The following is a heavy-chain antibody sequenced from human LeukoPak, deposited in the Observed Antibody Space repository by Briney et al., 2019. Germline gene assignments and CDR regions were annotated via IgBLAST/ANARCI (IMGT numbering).Heavy chain of an antibody. CDR1: GFTVSSNY. V-gene: IGHV3-66*02. Sequence: GGSLRLSCAASGFTVSSNYMSWVRQAPGKGLEWVSVIYSGGSTYYADSVKGRFTISRDNSKNTLYLQMNSPRAEDTAVYYCARDRPYYSSSWWDDYWGQGTLVTVSS. CDR2: IYSGGST. CDR3: ARDRPYYSSSWWDDY. D-gene: IGHD6-13*01. J-gene: IGHJ4*02.